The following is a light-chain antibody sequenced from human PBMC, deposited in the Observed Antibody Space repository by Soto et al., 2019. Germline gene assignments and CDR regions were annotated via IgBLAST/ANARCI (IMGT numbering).Light chain of an antibody. V-gene: IGLV1-40*01. J-gene: IGLJ3*02. CDR1: SSNIGAGYD. CDR2: EFT. Sequence: QSVLTQPPSVSGAPGQRVTISCTGSSSNIGAGYDVHWFQQLPGTAPKLLIYEFTNRPSGVSNRFSGSKSANTASLTISGLQAEDEADYYCSSYTGSSRVFGGGTKVTVL. CDR3: SSYTGSSRV.